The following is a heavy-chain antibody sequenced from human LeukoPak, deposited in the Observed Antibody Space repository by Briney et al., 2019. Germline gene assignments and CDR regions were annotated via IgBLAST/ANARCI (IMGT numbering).Heavy chain of an antibody. V-gene: IGHV1-69*05. CDR3: ARGILGYCTSASCYPQGYYMDV. J-gene: IGHJ6*03. Sequence: ASVKVSCKASGGTFSSYAISWVRQAPGQGLEWMGGIIPIFGTANYAQKFQGRVTITTDESTSTAYMELSSLRSEDTAVYYCARGILGYCTSASCYPQGYYMDVWGKGTTVTVSS. CDR2: IIPIFGTA. CDR1: GGTFSSYA. D-gene: IGHD2-2*01.